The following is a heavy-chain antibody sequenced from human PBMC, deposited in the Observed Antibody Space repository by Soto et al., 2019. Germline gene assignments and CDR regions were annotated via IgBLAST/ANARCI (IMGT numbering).Heavy chain of an antibody. Sequence: PGGSLRLSCSVFGFSFSSYAMHLVRQSPGKGLQYVSSISSNGDSTYYADSVKGRFTISRENSRNTLYIQMSSVRLEDTAVYYSLKDRYVEYWGQGIMVTVSS. CDR1: GFSFSSYA. CDR2: ISSNGDST. V-gene: IGHV3-64D*06. J-gene: IGHJ4*02. CDR3: LKDRYVEY.